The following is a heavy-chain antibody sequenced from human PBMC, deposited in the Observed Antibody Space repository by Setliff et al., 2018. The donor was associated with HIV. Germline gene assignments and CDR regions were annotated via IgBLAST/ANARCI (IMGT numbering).Heavy chain of an antibody. CDR1: GFTFSSYE. J-gene: IGHJ3*02. D-gene: IGHD3-10*01. CDR2: VGAVGSPT. V-gene: IGHV3-23*01. CDR3: AKVFAFGIDGFDI. Sequence: GESLKISCVASGFTFSSYEMNWVRQAPGKGLEWVSTVGAVGSPTHYAESVRGRFTISKDNSKSTLSLQMNSLREEDTAVYFCAKVFAFGIDGFDIWGQGTMVTVSS.